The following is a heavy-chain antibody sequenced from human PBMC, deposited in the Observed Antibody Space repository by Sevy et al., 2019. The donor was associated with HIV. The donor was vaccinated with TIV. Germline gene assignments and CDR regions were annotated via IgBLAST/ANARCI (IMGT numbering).Heavy chain of an antibody. Sequence: ASVKVSCKASGYTFSSFGISWVRQAPGQGLEWMGWIGAYNGNRKYAQRFQDRVTMTTDTSTSTAYMELRSLRSDDTALYFCARLPTVRGKFNWFDPWGQGTLVTVSS. D-gene: IGHD3-10*01. J-gene: IGHJ5*02. V-gene: IGHV1-18*01. CDR2: IGAYNGNR. CDR1: GYTFSSFG. CDR3: ARLPTVRGKFNWFDP.